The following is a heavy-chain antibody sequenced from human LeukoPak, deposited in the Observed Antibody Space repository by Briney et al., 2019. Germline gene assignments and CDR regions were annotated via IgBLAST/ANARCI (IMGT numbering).Heavy chain of an antibody. CDR2: MYNSGST. J-gene: IGHJ4*02. CDR3: ARAPHFTTLDY. Sequence: SETLSLTCTVSGGSISSDYWSWIRQPAGKGLEWIGRMYNSGSTNYNPSLKSRVTMSVDTSKNQFSLKLSSVTAADTAVYYCARAPHFTTLDYWGQGTLVTVSS. V-gene: IGHV4-4*07. D-gene: IGHD3-22*01. CDR1: GGSISSDY.